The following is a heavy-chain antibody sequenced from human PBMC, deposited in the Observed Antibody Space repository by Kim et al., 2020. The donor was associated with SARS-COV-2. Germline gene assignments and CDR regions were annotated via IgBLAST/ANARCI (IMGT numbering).Heavy chain of an antibody. Sequence: YSTNAVKCRITVSRDSSKTALFLQMNSLRAEDTATYYCARRSSSNWSHDYWGQGTLVTVSS. J-gene: IGHJ4*02. D-gene: IGHD2-2*01. CDR3: ARRSSSNWSHDY. V-gene: IGHV3-53*01.